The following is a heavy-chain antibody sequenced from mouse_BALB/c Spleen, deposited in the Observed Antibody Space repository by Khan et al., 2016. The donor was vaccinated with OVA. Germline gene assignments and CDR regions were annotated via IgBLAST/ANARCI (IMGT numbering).Heavy chain of an antibody. D-gene: IGHD2-4*01. CDR3: TRTIDSYYFDS. CDR1: GYSFTSYW. CDR2: IYPGISDT. J-gene: IGHJ2*01. Sequence: EVQLQQSGPVLARPGTSVKMSCKASGYSFTSYWIHWVKQRPGQGLEWIGTIYPGISDTRYNQKFKAKAKLTAVTSASPAYMEFSGLTNEDSAVFYYTRTIDSYYFDSWGQGTTLTVSS. V-gene: IGHV1-5*01.